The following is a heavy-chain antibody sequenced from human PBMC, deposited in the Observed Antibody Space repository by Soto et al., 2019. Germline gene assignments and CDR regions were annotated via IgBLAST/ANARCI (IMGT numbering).Heavy chain of an antibody. D-gene: IGHD1-26*01. V-gene: IGHV1-69*01. CDR1: GGTFSSYA. J-gene: IGHJ4*02. Sequence: QVQLVQSGAEVKKPGSSVKVSCKASGGTFSSYAISWVRQAPGQGLEWMGGIIPIFGTANYAQKFQGRVTITADEATSTAYMELSSQRSEDTAVYYCARGYSGSYLLDHYRFDYWGQGTLVTVSS. CDR3: ARGYSGSYLLDHYRFDY. CDR2: IIPIFGTA.